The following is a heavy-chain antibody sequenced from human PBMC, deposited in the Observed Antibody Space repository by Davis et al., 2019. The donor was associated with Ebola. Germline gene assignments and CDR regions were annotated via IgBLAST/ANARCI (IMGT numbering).Heavy chain of an antibody. D-gene: IGHD6-19*01. V-gene: IGHV4-61*01. CDR3: ARDRWGVAVAGPLYYYYYGMDV. J-gene: IGHJ6*04. CDR2: IYYSEST. Sequence: MPSETLSLTCTVSGGSVSSGSYYWSWIRQPPGKGLEWIGYIYYSESTNYNPSLKSRVTISVDTSKNQFSLKLSSVTAADTAVYYCARDRWGVAVAGPLYYYYYGMDVWGKGTTVTVSS. CDR1: GGSVSSGSYY.